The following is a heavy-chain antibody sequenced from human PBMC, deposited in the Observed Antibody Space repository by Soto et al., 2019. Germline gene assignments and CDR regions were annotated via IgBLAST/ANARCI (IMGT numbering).Heavy chain of an antibody. V-gene: IGHV1-3*05. CDR2: INAGNGNT. D-gene: IGHD6-19*01. CDR3: EREQWLGVDY. CDR1: GYTFTKYA. Sequence: QVQLVQSGAEEKKPGASVKVSCKASGYTFTKYAMHWVRQAPGQSLEWMGWINAGNGNTQYSQKFQGRVTITRDTSASTAYMELSSLRSEDTAVYYCEREQWLGVDYWGQGTLVTVSS. J-gene: IGHJ4*02.